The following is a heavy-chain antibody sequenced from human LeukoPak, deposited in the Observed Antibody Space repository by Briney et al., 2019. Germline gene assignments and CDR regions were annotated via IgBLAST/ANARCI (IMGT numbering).Heavy chain of an antibody. D-gene: IGHD3-9*01. Sequence: ASVKVSCKASGHTFTSYGISWVRQAPGQGLEWMGWISAYNGNTNYAQKLQGRVTMTTDTSTSTAYMELRSLRSDDTAVYYCARDRLDILTGYYDLWGQGTLVTVSS. J-gene: IGHJ5*02. V-gene: IGHV1-18*01. CDR1: GHTFTSYG. CDR3: ARDRLDILTGYYDL. CDR2: ISAYNGNT.